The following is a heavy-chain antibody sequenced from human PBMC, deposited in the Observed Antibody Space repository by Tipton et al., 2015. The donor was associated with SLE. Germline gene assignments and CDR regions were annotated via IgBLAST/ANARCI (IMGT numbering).Heavy chain of an antibody. V-gene: IGHV4-39*07. J-gene: IGHJ4*02. D-gene: IGHD2-15*01. CDR1: GGSIGGSSHY. CDR3: ARHPAGYCNSGNCYS. CDR2: VYSTGSA. Sequence: TLSLTCTVSGGSIGGSSHYWGWIRQPPGKGLEWIGSVYSTGSAYYNPSLKSRLFMSVDTPRPHFSLPRASLTATDTAMYYCARHPAGYCNSGNCYSWGQGTLATVSS.